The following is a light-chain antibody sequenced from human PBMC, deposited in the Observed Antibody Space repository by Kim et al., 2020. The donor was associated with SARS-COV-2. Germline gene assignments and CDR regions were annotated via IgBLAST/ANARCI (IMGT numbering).Light chain of an antibody. CDR1: SIGSYS. CDR3: QLWDTRAFWV. J-gene: IGLJ3*02. CDR2: YND. V-gene: IGLV3-21*04. Sequence: VAPGETAKITCGGDSIGSYSVHWYQQRPGQAPLLVIYYNDDRPSGIPKRFSGSKSKSLATLTITRVEAGDEADYYCQLWDTRAFWVFGGGTQLTVL.